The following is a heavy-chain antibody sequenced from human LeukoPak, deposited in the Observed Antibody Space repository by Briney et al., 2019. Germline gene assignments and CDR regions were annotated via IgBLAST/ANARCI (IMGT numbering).Heavy chain of an antibody. CDR2: ISGSGGST. Sequence: PGGSLRLSCAASGFTFSSYAMSWVRQAPGKGLEWVSAISGSGGSTYYADSVKGRFTISRDNPKNTLYLQMNSLRAEDTAVYYCAKDPKTYSYYDILTGVDYWGQGTLVTVSS. J-gene: IGHJ4*02. V-gene: IGHV3-23*01. D-gene: IGHD3-9*01. CDR1: GFTFSSYA. CDR3: AKDPKTYSYYDILTGVDY.